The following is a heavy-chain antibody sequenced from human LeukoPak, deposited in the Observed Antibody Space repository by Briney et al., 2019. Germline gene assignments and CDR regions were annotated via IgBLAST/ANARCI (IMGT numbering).Heavy chain of an antibody. CDR3: ASFYYYGSGSYPGGSPGGFDP. D-gene: IGHD3-10*01. CDR1: GGSISSYY. CDR2: IYTSGST. Sequence: SETLSLTCTVSGGSISSYYWSWIRQPAGKGLEWIGRIYTSGSTNYNPSLKSRVTISVETSKNQFSLKLSSVTAADTAVYYCASFYYYGSGSYPGGSPGGFDPWGQGTLVTVSS. J-gene: IGHJ5*02. V-gene: IGHV4-4*07.